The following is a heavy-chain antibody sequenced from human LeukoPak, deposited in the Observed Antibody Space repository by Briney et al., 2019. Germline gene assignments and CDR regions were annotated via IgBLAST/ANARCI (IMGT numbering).Heavy chain of an antibody. V-gene: IGHV3-30*18. D-gene: IGHD6-13*01. J-gene: IGHJ4*02. Sequence: GGSLRLSCAASGFTFSSYSMHWVRQAPGKGLEWVAVISYDGSNKYYADSVKGRFTISRDNSKNTLYLQMNSLRAEDTAVYYCAKESKYSSSWYNPPLDYWGQGTLVTVSS. CDR3: AKESKYSSSWYNPPLDY. CDR1: GFTFSSYS. CDR2: ISYDGSNK.